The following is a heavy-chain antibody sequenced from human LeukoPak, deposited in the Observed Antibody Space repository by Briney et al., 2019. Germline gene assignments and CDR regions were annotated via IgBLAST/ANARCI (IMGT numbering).Heavy chain of an antibody. CDR2: INPNSGGT. V-gene: IGHV1-2*02. CDR3: ARDRDNWNYGNYYYMDV. CDR1: GYTFTDYY. D-gene: IGHD1-7*01. Sequence: ASVKVSCKVSGYTFTDYYMHWVRQAPGQGLEWMGWINPNSGGTNYAQKFQGRVTMTRDTSISTAYMELSRLRSDDTAVYYCARDRDNWNYGNYYYMDVWGKGTTVTVSS. J-gene: IGHJ6*03.